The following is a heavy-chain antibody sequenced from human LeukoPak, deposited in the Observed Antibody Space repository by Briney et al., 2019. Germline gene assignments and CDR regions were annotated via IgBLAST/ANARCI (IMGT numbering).Heavy chain of an antibody. Sequence: PSETLSLTCAVYGGSFSGYYWSWIRQPPGKGLEWIGEINHSGSTNCNPSLKSRVTISVDTSKNQFSLKLSSVTAADTAVYYCARGPFSPLGVFFYYYYYMDVWGKGTTVTVSS. CDR3: ARGPFSPLGVFFYYYYYMDV. CDR1: GGSFSGYY. D-gene: IGHD3-10*01. V-gene: IGHV4-34*01. CDR2: INHSGST. J-gene: IGHJ6*03.